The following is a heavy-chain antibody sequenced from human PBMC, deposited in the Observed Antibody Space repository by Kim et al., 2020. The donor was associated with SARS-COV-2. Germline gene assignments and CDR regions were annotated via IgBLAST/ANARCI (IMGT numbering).Heavy chain of an antibody. D-gene: IGHD6-19*01. CDR1: GGSISSYY. J-gene: IGHJ4*02. V-gene: IGHV4-59*01. Sequence: SETLSLTCTVSGGSISSYYWSWIRQPPGKGLEWIGNIYYSGSTNYNPSLKSRVTISVDTSKNQFSLKLSSVTAADTAMYYCARGGKQWDYWGRGTLVTVS. CDR2: IYYSGST. CDR3: ARGGKQWDY.